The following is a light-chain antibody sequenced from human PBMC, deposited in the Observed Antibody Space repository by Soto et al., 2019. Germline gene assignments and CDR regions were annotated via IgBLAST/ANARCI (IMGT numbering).Light chain of an antibody. Sequence: QSVLTQPPSASGTPGQRVTISCSGGSSNIGGYNYVYWYQQYPGTAPKLLVFGTNLRPSGVPDRFSASKSGTSGSLTISGLRSEDEADYYCQSYDNSLSGSWVFGGGTKLTVL. CDR2: GTN. J-gene: IGLJ3*02. V-gene: IGLV1-47*02. CDR3: QSYDNSLSGSWV. CDR1: SSNIGGYNY.